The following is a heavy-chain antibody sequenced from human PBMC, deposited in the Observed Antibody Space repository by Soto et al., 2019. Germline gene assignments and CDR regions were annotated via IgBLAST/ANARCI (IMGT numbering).Heavy chain of an antibody. CDR2: ISAENGNK. Sequence: QVQLVQSGAEVKKPGASVKVSCKASGYTFTSYGISWVRQAPGQGLEWMGWISAENGNKNYAQKLQGRVTMTTDTTTSTAYMELRSLRSDDTAVYYCAREVRYSGSYIPVGYWGQGTLVTVSS. CDR1: GYTFTSYG. D-gene: IGHD1-26*01. V-gene: IGHV1-18*04. J-gene: IGHJ4*02. CDR3: AREVRYSGSYIPVGY.